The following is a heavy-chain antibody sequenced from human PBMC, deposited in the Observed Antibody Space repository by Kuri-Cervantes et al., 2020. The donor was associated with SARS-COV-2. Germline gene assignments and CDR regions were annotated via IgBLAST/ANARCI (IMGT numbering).Heavy chain of an antibody. V-gene: IGHV3-20*04. CDR1: GFTFDDYG. CDR2: INWNGGST. CDR3: AKASAPYYYDSSGYYPGYFDL. D-gene: IGHD3-22*01. Sequence: GESLKISCAASGFTFDDYGMSWVRQAPGKGLEWVSGINWNGGSTGYADSVKGRFTISRDNSKNTLYLQMNSLRAEDTAVYYCAKASAPYYYDSSGYYPGYFDLWGRGTLVTVSS. J-gene: IGHJ2*01.